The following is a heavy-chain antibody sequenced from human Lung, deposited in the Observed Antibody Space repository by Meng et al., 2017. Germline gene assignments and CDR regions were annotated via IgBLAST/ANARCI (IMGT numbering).Heavy chain of an antibody. CDR2: INHSGST. D-gene: IGHD2-2*01. Sequence: QGQLQQWGAGLGKPSETLSLTCAGDGGSFSGYYWSWIRQPPGKGLEWIGEINHSGSTNYNPSLKSRVTISVDTSKNQFSLKLSSVTAADTAVYYCARVGSSVVVPAGIYWFDPWGQGTLVTVSS. CDR3: ARVGSSVVVPAGIYWFDP. J-gene: IGHJ5*02. V-gene: IGHV4-34*01. CDR1: GGSFSGYY.